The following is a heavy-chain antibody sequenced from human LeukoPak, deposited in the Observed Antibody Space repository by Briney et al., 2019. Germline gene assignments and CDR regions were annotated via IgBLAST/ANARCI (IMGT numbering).Heavy chain of an antibody. CDR2: ISSSSSTI. CDR3: ARDKEVRYYDSSGYFDY. J-gene: IGHJ4*02. Sequence: GGSLRLSCAASGFTFSSYSMNWVRQAPGKGLEWVSYISSSSSTIYYADSVKGRFTISRDNAKNSLYLQMNSLRDEDTAVYYCARDKEVRYYDSSGYFDYWGQGTLVTVSS. V-gene: IGHV3-48*02. D-gene: IGHD3-22*01. CDR1: GFTFSSYS.